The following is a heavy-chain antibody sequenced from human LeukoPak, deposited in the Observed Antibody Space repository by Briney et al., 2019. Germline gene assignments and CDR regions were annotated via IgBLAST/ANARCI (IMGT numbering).Heavy chain of an antibody. D-gene: IGHD4-17*01. CDR1: GYSFTTYW. CDR3: ARPHPNDYGDTYYASDQFDY. Sequence: GESLKISCKGSGYSFTTYWIGWVRQMPGKGLEWMGIIYPGDSDTRYSPSSQGQVTISADKSITTAYLQWSSLKASDTAMYFCARPHPNDYGDTYYASDQFDYWGQGTLVTVSS. CDR2: IYPGDSDT. V-gene: IGHV5-51*01. J-gene: IGHJ4*02.